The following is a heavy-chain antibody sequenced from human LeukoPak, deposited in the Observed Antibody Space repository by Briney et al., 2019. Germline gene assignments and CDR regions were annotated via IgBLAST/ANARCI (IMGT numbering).Heavy chain of an antibody. D-gene: IGHD3-10*01. J-gene: IGHJ4*02. Sequence: GESLKISCKASGYSFTNYWIGWVRQMPGKGLEWMGIIYSGNSDISYSPSFQGQVTISADNSISTAYLQWSSLKASDTAIYYCARAEGHGAFDYWGQGTLVTVSS. CDR1: GYSFTNYW. CDR3: ARAEGHGAFDY. CDR2: IYSGNSDI. V-gene: IGHV5-51*01.